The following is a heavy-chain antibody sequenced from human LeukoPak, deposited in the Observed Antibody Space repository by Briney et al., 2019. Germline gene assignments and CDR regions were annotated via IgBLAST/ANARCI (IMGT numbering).Heavy chain of an antibody. CDR1: GFTFSTFA. CDR2: IIDNGVRT. V-gene: IGHV3-23*01. J-gene: IGHJ4*02. CDR3: SKGITLVRGFTDFDY. D-gene: IGHD3-10*01. Sequence: GGSLRLSCAASGFTFSTFAMTWVRQAPGKGLEWVATIIDNGVRTYYADSVRGRFTLSRDNSNNTLSLQMNSLRAEDTATYYCSKGITLVRGFTDFDYWGQGTLVTVSS.